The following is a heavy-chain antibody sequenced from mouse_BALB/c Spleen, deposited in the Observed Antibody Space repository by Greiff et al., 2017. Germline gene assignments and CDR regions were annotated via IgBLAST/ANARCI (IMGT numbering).Heavy chain of an antibody. CDR2: IYPYNGGT. J-gene: IGHJ1*01. CDR3: ARGNDWYFDV. CDR1: GYTFTDYN. Sequence: VHVKQSGPELVKPGASVKISCKASGYTFTDYNMHWVKQSHGKSLEWIGYIYPYNGGTGYNQKFKSKATLTVDNSSSTAYMELRSLTSEDSAVYYCARGNDWYFDVWGAGTTVTVSS. V-gene: IGHV1S29*02.